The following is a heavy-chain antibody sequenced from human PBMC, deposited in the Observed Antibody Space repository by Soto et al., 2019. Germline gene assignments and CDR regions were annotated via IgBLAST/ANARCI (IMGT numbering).Heavy chain of an antibody. J-gene: IGHJ5*02. V-gene: IGHV3-33*01. D-gene: IGHD6-13*01. Sequence: LRLSCAASGFTFSSYGMHWVRQAPGKGLEWVAVIWYDGSNKYYADSVKGRFTISRDNSKNTLYLQMNSLRAEDTAVYYCARGSIAAAGTWLDWFDPWGQRTLVTVSS. CDR2: IWYDGSNK. CDR3: ARGSIAAAGTWLDWFDP. CDR1: GFTFSSYG.